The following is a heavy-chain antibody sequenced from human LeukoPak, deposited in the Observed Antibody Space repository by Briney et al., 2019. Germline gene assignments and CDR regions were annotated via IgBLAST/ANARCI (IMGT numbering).Heavy chain of an antibody. CDR1: GGSISSYY. Sequence: PSETLPLTCTVSGGSISSYYWSWIRQPPGKGLEWIGYIYYSGSTYYNPSLKSRVTISVDTSKNQFSLKLSSVTAADTAVYYCARAPGPAATSNWFDPWGQGTLVTVSS. CDR3: ARAPGPAATSNWFDP. CDR2: IYYSGST. J-gene: IGHJ5*02. D-gene: IGHD2-2*01. V-gene: IGHV4-59*08.